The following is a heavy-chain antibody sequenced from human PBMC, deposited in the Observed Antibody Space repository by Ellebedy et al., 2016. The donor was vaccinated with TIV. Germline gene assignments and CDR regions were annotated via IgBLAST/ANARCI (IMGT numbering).Heavy chain of an antibody. J-gene: IGHJ3*02. D-gene: IGHD4-17*01. CDR2: VFNTGST. Sequence: MPSETLSLTCTVSGGSIKSGSSYWAWIRQAPGKGLEWIGSVFNTGSTYYSPSLESRVTISVDTSKNQFSLKLSSVTAADTAVYYCARGIFGDYGPADAFDIWGQGTMVTVSS. CDR1: GGSIKSGSSY. V-gene: IGHV4-39*07. CDR3: ARGIFGDYGPADAFDI.